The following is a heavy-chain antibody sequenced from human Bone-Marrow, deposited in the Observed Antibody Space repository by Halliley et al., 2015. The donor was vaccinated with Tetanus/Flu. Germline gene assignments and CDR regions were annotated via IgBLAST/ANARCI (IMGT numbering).Heavy chain of an antibody. J-gene: IGHJ4*01. V-gene: IGHV1-69*12. CDR3: ARQSGSLWYFDS. CDR2: IISIFGKS. CDR1: GGTFSTYP. D-gene: IGHD1-26*01. Sequence: QVQLVQSGSEVKKPGSSVKVSCTVSGGTFSTYPISWVRQAPGQGLEWMGGIISIFGKSNYAQKFQGRVTITADESTSTASMELSHPRSEDTAVYFCARQSGSLWYFDSWGHGTLDPLSS.